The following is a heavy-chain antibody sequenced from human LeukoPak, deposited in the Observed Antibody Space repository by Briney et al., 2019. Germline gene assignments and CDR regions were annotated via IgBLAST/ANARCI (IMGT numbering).Heavy chain of an antibody. J-gene: IGHJ4*02. CDR2: VSSNEGT. Sequence: SETLSLTCTVSGGSISSYYWGWIRQPPGKGLEWIGYVSSNEGTNYNPSLKSRVTISVDTSKNQFSLKLTSVAAADTAVYYCARDRELGYWGQGTLVTVSS. D-gene: IGHD3-10*01. V-gene: IGHV4-59*01. CDR1: GGSISSYY. CDR3: ARDRELGY.